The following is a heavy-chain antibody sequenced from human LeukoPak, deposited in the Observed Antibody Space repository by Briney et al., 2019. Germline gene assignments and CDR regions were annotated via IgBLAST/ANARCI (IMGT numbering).Heavy chain of an antibody. V-gene: IGHV4-34*01. J-gene: IGHJ4*02. CDR1: GGSFSGYY. CDR3: ARGTRRITMVRGPRQGVYFDY. D-gene: IGHD3-10*01. Sequence: PSEALSLTCAVYGGSFSGYYWSWIRQPPGKGLEWIGEINHSGSTNYNPSLKSRVTISVDTSKNQFSLKLSSVTAADTAVYYCARGTRRITMVRGPRQGVYFDYWGQGTLVTVSS. CDR2: INHSGST.